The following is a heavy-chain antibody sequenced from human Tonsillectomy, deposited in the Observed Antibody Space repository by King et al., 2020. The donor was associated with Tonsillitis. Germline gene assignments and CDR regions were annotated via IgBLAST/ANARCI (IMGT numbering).Heavy chain of an antibody. J-gene: IGHJ4*02. V-gene: IGHV3-23*04. CDR2: ISSSGGSK. Sequence: VQLVESGGGLVQPGGSLRLSCAASGFTFGSYDMNWVRQAPGKGLEWVSTISSSGGSKFYADSVKGRFTISRDNSRNTLYLQMNSLRAEDTAIYYCAKDRAVAGNFXYWGQXTLVTV. CDR3: AKDRAVAGNFXY. CDR1: GFTFGSYD. D-gene: IGHD6-19*01.